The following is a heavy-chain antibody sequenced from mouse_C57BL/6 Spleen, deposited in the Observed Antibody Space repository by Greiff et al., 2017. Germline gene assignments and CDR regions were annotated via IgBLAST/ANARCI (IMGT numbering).Heavy chain of an antibody. CDR3: AREGCGSSWDAMDY. D-gene: IGHD1-1*01. Sequence: EVHLVESGGGLVQPGSSMKLSCTASGFTFSDYYMAWVRQVPEKGLEWVANINYDGSSTYYLDSLKSRFIISRDNAKNILYLQMSSLKSEDTATYDCAREGCGSSWDAMDYWGQGTSVTVSS. CDR1: GFTFSDYY. J-gene: IGHJ4*01. CDR2: INYDGSST. V-gene: IGHV5-16*01.